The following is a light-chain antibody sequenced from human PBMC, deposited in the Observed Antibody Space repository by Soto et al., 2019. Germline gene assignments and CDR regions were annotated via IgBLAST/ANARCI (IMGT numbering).Light chain of an antibody. CDR1: QSISSY. V-gene: IGKV1-39*01. CDR2: AAS. J-gene: IGKJ3*01. CDR3: QQSYSTPS. Sequence: DIQITQSPSSLSASVGDRVTITCRASQSISSYLNWYQQKPGKAPKLLISAASSLQSGVPSRFSGSGSGTDFTLTISSLQPEDFATYYCQQSYSTPSFGPGTKVDIK.